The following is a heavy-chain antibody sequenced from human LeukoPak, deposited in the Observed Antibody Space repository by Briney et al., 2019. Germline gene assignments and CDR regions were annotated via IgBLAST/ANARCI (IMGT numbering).Heavy chain of an antibody. Sequence: GGSLRLSCVGSGFIFRSYAMTWVRQAPGKGLDWVSSITANGDRTYYADSVKGRFTISRDNAKNSLYLQMSSLRAEDTALYYCAKDIGVLTATYYFDYWGQGTLVTVSS. CDR3: AKDIGVLTATYYFDY. D-gene: IGHD2-21*02. V-gene: IGHV3-23*01. CDR1: GFIFRSYA. J-gene: IGHJ4*02. CDR2: ITANGDRT.